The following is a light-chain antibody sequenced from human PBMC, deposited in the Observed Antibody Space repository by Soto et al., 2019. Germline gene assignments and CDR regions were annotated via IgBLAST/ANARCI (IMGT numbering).Light chain of an antibody. Sequence: EIALTQSPGTLSLSPGESGTLTCWTSQSVGTSYLGWYQQKPGQAPRLLIYGTSSRAPVVPDRFSGSGSGTEFTLTIYMLEPYDVAVYFCQQYNVSPATFGGGTKVEI. CDR1: QSVGTSY. CDR2: GTS. J-gene: IGKJ4*01. CDR3: QQYNVSPAT. V-gene: IGKV3-20*01.